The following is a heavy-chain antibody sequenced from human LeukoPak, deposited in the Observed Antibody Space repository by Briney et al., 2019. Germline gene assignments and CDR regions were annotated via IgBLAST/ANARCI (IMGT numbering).Heavy chain of an antibody. CDR2: IYYSGST. J-gene: IGHJ4*02. D-gene: IGHD2-2*01. CDR3: ARLNPDIVVVPAAAYYFDY. Sequence: SQTLSLTCTVSGGSISSGDYYWSWIRQPPGKGLEWIGYIYYSGSTYYNPSLMSRVTISVDTSKNQFSLKLSSVTAADTAVYYCARLNPDIVVVPAAAYYFDYWGQGTLVTVSS. V-gene: IGHV4-30-4*08. CDR1: GGSISSGDYY.